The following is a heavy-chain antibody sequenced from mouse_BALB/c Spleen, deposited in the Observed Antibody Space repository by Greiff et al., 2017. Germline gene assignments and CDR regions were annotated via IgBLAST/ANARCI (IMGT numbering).Heavy chain of an antibody. CDR1: GYSITSDYA. J-gene: IGHJ2*01. V-gene: IGHV3-2*02. CDR2: ISYSGST. D-gene: IGHD4-1*01. CDR3: ARFGKYDYFDY. Sequence: DVKLQESGPGLVKPSQSLSLTCTVTGYSITSDYAWNWIRQFPGNKLEWMGYISYSGSTSYNPSLKSRISITRDTSKNQFFLQLNSVTTEDTATYYCARFGKYDYFDYWGQGTTLTVSS.